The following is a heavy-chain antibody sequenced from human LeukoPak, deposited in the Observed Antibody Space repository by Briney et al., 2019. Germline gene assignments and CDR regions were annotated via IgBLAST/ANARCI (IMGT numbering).Heavy chain of an antibody. D-gene: IGHD4-17*01. V-gene: IGHV3-7*01. CDR3: AKLLGDVTTYDY. J-gene: IGHJ4*02. CDR2: INQDGRRT. Sequence: PGRSLRLSCTGSGFTFSWSWLSWVRQAPGRGLEWVASINQDGRRTHYVDSVKGRFSISRDNAENSVFLQMGSLRVDDTAVYYCAKLLGDVTTYDYWGQGILVIVSS. CDR1: GFTFSWSW.